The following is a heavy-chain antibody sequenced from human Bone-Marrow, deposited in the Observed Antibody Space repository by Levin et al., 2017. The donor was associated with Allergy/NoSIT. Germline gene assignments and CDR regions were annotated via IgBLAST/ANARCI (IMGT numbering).Heavy chain of an antibody. D-gene: IGHD6-19*01. CDR1: GFNFGTYA. J-gene: IGHJ4*01. Sequence: PGGSLRLSCATSGFNFGTYAMNWVRQPPGKGLEWVAGIGNSGGNVYYADSLTGRFSISRDNSKGTVFLQMNNLRVEDTAVYFCVKSGARIAVAGRYYFDSWGHGALVTVAS. CDR2: IGNSGGNV. CDR3: VKSGARIAVAGRYYFDS. V-gene: IGHV3-23*01.